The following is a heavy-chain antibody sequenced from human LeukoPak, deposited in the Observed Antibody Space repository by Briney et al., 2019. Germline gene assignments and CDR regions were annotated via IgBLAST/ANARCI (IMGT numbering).Heavy chain of an antibody. J-gene: IGHJ1*01. CDR2: IIPIFGTA. V-gene: IGHV1-69*06. CDR3: ARDDYYDSSGYYTL. Sequence: GASVKVSCKASGYTFTSYDINWVRQAPGQGLEWMGGIIPIFGTANYAQKFQGRVTITADKSTSTAYMELSSLRSEDTAVYYCARDDYYDSSGYYTLWGQGTLVTVSS. CDR1: GYTFTSYD. D-gene: IGHD3-22*01.